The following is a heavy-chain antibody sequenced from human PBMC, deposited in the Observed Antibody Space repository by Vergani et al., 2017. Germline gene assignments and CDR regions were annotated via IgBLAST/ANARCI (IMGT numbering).Heavy chain of an antibody. CDR3: AKDRLQYCSGGSCYVTWFDP. J-gene: IGHJ5*02. Sequence: EVQLLESGGGLVQPGGSLRLSCAASGFTFSSYAMSWVRQAPGKGLEWVSAISGSGGSTYYADSVKGRFTISRDNSKNTLYLQMNSLRAKDTAVYYCAKDRLQYCSGGSCYVTWFDPWGQGTLVTVSS. V-gene: IGHV3-23*01. CDR1: GFTFSSYA. CDR2: ISGSGGST. D-gene: IGHD2-15*01.